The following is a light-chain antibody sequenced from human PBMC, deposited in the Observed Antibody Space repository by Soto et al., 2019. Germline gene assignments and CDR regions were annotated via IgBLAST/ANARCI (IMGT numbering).Light chain of an antibody. CDR2: GTS. CDR1: QSVDSRY. Sequence: EIVLTQSPGTLSLAPGERATLSCRASQSVDSRYFTWYQHKSGQAPRLLLFGTSSRATGIPDRFSGSGSGTSFTLALRRLEPEDFAVYYCQHYDASQWTFVQGTKVEI. CDR3: QHYDASQWT. J-gene: IGKJ1*01. V-gene: IGKV3-20*01.